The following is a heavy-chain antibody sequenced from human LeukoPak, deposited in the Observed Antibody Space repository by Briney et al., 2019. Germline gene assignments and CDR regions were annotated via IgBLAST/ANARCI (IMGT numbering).Heavy chain of an antibody. J-gene: IGHJ6*03. CDR3: ARGVGQLALYYHYYMDV. Sequence: SETLSLTCTVSGGSISSSSYYWGWIRQPPGKGLEWIGSIYYSGSTYYNPSLKSRVTISVDTFKNQFSLKLSSVTAADTAVYYCARGVGQLALYYHYYMDVWGKGTTVTVSS. CDR2: IYYSGST. V-gene: IGHV4-39*07. D-gene: IGHD6-6*01. CDR1: GGSISSSSYY.